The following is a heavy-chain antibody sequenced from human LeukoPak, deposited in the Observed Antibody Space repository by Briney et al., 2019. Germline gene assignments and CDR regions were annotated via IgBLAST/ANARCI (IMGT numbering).Heavy chain of an antibody. V-gene: IGHV4-59*01. CDR1: GGSISSYY. CDR2: IYYSGST. D-gene: IGHD3-16*02. J-gene: IGHJ4*02. CDR3: ARGSMITFGGVIVPFDY. Sequence: KPSETLPLTCTVSGGSISSYYWSWIRQPPGKGLEWIGYIYYSGSTDYNPSLKSRVTISVDTSKNQFSLKLSSVIAADTAVYYCARGSMITFGGVIVPFDYWGQGTLVTVSS.